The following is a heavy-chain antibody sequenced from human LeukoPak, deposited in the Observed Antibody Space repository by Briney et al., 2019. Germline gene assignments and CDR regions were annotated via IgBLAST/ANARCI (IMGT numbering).Heavy chain of an antibody. V-gene: IGHV1-69*04. CDR2: IIPILGIA. CDR1: GDTFSNYA. D-gene: IGHD6-13*01. CDR3: ARRSLLHSSSWGNAFDI. J-gene: IGHJ3*02. Sequence: GASVKVSCKASGDTFSNYAISWVRQAPGQGLEWMGRIIPILGIANYAQKFQGRVTITADKSTSTAYMELSSLRSEDTAVYYCARRSLLHSSSWGNAFDIWGQGTMVTVSS.